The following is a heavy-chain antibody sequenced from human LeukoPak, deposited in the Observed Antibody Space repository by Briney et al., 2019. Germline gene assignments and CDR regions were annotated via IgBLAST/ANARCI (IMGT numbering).Heavy chain of an antibody. CDR3: ARGTRAAGTGY. CDR2: INHSGST. V-gene: IGHV4-34*01. Sequence: SETLSLTCAVYGGSFSGYYWSWIRQPPGKGLEWIGEINHSGSTNYNPSLKSRVTMSVDTSKNQFSLKLSSVTAADTAVYYRARGTRAAGTGYWGQGTLVTVSS. D-gene: IGHD6-13*01. CDR1: GGSFSGYY. J-gene: IGHJ4*02.